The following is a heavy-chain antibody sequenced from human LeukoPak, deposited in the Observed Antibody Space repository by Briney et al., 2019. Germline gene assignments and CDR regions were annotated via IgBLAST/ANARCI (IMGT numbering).Heavy chain of an antibody. V-gene: IGHV1-8*02. CDR2: INPNSGNT. D-gene: IGHD1-26*01. Sequence: ASVKVSCKASGYTFTGYYMHWVRQAPGQGLEWMGWINPNSGNTGYAQKFQGRVTMTRNTSISTAYMELSSLRSEDTAVYYCARGRRGSAGIYVYWGQGTLVTVSS. CDR1: GYTFTGYY. J-gene: IGHJ4*02. CDR3: ARGRRGSAGIYVY.